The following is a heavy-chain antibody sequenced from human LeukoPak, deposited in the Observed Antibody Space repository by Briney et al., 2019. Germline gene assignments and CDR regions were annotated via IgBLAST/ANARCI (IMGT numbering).Heavy chain of an antibody. CDR3: ARGRSNYYGMDV. CDR1: GGSINSYY. V-gene: IGHV4-59*01. D-gene: IGHD1-26*01. J-gene: IGHJ6*02. CDR2: IYYSGNT. Sequence: SSETLSLTCSVSGGSINSYYWSWIRQPPGKGLEWIGYIYYSGNTNYNPSLKSRVTISVDTSKNQFSLKVSSVTAADTAVYYCARGRSNYYGMDVWGQGTTVTVSS.